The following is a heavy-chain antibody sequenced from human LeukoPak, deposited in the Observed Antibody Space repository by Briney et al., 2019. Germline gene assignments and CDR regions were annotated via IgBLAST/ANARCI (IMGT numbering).Heavy chain of an antibody. D-gene: IGHD1-26*01. CDR1: GFTFSSYW. CDR2: INSDGSST. Sequence: PGGSLRLSCAASGFTFSSYWMHWVRQAPGKGLVWVSRINSDGSSTSYADSVKGRFTISRDNAKNTLYLQMNSLRAEDTAVYYCARAGSGRYYHAFDIWGQGTMVTVSS. CDR3: ARAGSGRYYHAFDI. V-gene: IGHV3-74*01. J-gene: IGHJ3*02.